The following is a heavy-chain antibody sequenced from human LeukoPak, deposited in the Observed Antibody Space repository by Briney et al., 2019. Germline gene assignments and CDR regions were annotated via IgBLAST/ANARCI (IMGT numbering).Heavy chain of an antibody. D-gene: IGHD1-26*01. CDR3: ARKGGDLSSYSFDY. CDR2: IYTSGST. J-gene: IGHJ4*01. V-gene: IGHV4-61*02. CDR1: GVSISSGSYY. Sequence: SETLSLTCTVSGVSISSGSYYWSWIRQPAGKGLEWIGRIYTSGSTNYNPSLKSRVTISLDTSKNQFSLKVSSVTAADTAVYYCARKGGDLSSYSFDYCGHGTLVTVSS.